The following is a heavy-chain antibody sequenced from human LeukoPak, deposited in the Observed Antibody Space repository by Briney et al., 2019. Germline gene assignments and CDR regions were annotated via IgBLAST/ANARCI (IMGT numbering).Heavy chain of an antibody. D-gene: IGHD3-10*01. Sequence: GGSLRLSCAASGFTFSSYSMNWVRQAPGKGLEWVSSISSSSSYIYYADSVKGRFTISRDNSKNTLYLQMNSLRAEDTAVYYCAKGPGLLWFGELSPDWGQGTLVTVSS. J-gene: IGHJ4*02. V-gene: IGHV3-21*04. CDR3: AKGPGLLWFGELSPD. CDR1: GFTFSSYS. CDR2: ISSSSSYI.